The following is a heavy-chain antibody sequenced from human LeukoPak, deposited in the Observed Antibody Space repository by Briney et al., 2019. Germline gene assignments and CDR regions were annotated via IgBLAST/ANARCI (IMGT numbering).Heavy chain of an antibody. CDR2: IIPIFGTA. CDR1: GYTFTSYY. CDR3: ARDGKAATDAFDI. V-gene: IGHV1-69*13. D-gene: IGHD2-15*01. Sequence: GASVKVSCKASGYTFTSYYMHWVRQAPGQGLEWMGGIIPIFGTANYAQKFQGRVTITADESTSTAYMELSSLRSEDTAVYYCARDGKAATDAFDIWGQGTMVTVSS. J-gene: IGHJ3*02.